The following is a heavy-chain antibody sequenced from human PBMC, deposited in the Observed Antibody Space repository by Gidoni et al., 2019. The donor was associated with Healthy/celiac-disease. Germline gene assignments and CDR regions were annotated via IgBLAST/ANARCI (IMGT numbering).Heavy chain of an antibody. J-gene: IGHJ4*02. CDR2: IYHSGST. CDR1: GGSISSSNW. CDR3: ARNRAYSSSWYPKYYFDY. V-gene: IGHV4-4*02. D-gene: IGHD6-13*01. Sequence: QVQLQESGPGLVKPSGTMSLTCAVSGGSISSSNWWSWVRQPPGKGLEWIGEIYHSGSTNYNPSLKSRVTISVDKSKNQFSLKLSSVTAADTAVYYCARNRAYSSSWYPKYYFDYWGQGTLVTVSS.